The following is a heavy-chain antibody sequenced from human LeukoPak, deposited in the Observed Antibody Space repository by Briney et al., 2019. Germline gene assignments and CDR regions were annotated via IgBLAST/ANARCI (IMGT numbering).Heavy chain of an antibody. V-gene: IGHV3-7*01. CDR1: GFTFSSYW. Sequence: GGSLRLSCAASGFTFSSYWMSWVRQAPGKGLEWVANIKQDGNEKYYVDSVKGRFTISRDNAKNSLYLQMNSLRAEDTAVYYCARNGAYCGGDCYTWGPDYWGQGTLVAVSS. J-gene: IGHJ4*02. CDR2: IKQDGNEK. CDR3: ARNGAYCGGDCYTWGPDY. D-gene: IGHD2-21*01.